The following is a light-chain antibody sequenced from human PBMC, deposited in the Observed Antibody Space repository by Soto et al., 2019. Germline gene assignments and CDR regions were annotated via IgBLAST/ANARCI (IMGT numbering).Light chain of an antibody. CDR1: QSVSKSY. CDR2: GAS. J-gene: IGKJ1*01. V-gene: IGKV3-20*01. CDR3: QQYAGSPST. Sequence: EIVLTQSPGTLSLSPGERATLSCRASQSVSKSYLAWYQQKPGQGPRLLIYGASSRATGIPDRFSGSGSGTDFTLTISRLEPEDFAVYYCQQYAGSPSTFGQGTKVEI.